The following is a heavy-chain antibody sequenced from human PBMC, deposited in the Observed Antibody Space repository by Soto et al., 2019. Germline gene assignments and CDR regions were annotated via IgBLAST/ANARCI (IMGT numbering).Heavy chain of an antibody. CDR3: ISFNGDHDY. CDR1: GYTFTSYG. V-gene: IGHV1-18*01. CDR2: ITPFNGNT. D-gene: IGHD2-8*01. Sequence: QMVQSGGEVKKPGASVRVSCKASGYTFTSYGISWVRQDPGQGLEWMGWITPFNGNTDYAERLQGRLTLTTDTSTSTAYMELRRLTSDDSDLYYCISFNGDHDYLGQGTLVIVS. J-gene: IGHJ4*02.